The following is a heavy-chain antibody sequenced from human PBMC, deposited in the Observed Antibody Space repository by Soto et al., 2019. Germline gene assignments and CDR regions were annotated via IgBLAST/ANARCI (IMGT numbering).Heavy chain of an antibody. CDR1: GFTFSNYA. Sequence: GGSLRLSCAASGFTFSNYAMHWVRQAPGKGLEWVAVISYDGSDKYYADSVKGRFTISRDNSKNTLYLQMNSLGAEDTAVYTCARPTVTTRSRYLDYWGQGTLVTVSS. CDR2: ISYDGSDK. J-gene: IGHJ4*02. D-gene: IGHD4-17*01. CDR3: ARPTVTTRSRYLDY. V-gene: IGHV3-30-3*01.